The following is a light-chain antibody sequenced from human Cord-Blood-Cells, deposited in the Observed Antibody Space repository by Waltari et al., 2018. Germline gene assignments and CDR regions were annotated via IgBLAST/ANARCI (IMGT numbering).Light chain of an antibody. CDR1: SLRSYY. V-gene: IGLV3-19*01. Sequence: SSELTQDPAVPVALGQTVRLTCQGDSLRSYYASWYQQKPGQAPVLVIYGKNNRPSGIPDRFSGSSSGNTASLTITGAQAEDEADYYCNSRDSSGNHVVFGGGTKLTVL. J-gene: IGLJ2*01. CDR2: GKN. CDR3: NSRDSSGNHVV.